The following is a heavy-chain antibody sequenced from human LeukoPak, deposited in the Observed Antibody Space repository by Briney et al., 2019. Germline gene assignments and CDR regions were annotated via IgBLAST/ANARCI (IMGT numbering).Heavy chain of an antibody. J-gene: IGHJ4*02. D-gene: IGHD3-22*01. CDR2: MNPNSGNT. CDR3: ARGRYYYDSSGYFGFDY. Sequence: GASVKVSCKASGYTCTSYDINWVRQATGQGLEWMGWMNPNSGNTGYAQKFQGRVTMTRNTSISTAYMELSSLRSEDTAVYYCARGRYYYDSSGYFGFDYWGQGTLVTVSS. CDR1: GYTCTSYD. V-gene: IGHV1-8*01.